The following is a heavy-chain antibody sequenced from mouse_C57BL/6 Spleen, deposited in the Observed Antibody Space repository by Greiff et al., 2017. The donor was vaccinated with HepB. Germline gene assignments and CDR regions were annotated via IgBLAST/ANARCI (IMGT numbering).Heavy chain of an antibody. V-gene: IGHV1-81*01. D-gene: IGHD1-1*01. CDR1: GYTFTSYG. CDR2: IYPRSGNT. CDR3: ARRPYYYGSSYYAMDY. Sequence: QVQLQQSGAELARPGASVKLSCKASGYTFTSYGISWVKQRTGQGLEWIGEIYPRSGNTYYNEKFKGKATLTADKSSSTAYMELRSLTSEDSAVYFCARRPYYYGSSYYAMDYWGQGTSVTVSS. J-gene: IGHJ4*01.